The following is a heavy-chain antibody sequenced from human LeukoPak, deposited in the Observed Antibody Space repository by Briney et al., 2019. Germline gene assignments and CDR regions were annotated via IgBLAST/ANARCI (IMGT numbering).Heavy chain of an antibody. J-gene: IGHJ5*02. V-gene: IGHV4-4*09. CDR1: GGSISSYY. Sequence: SETLSLTCTVSGGSISSYYWSWIRQPPGKGLEWIGYIYTSGSTNYNPSLKSRVTISVDTSKNQFSLKLSSVTAAYTAVYYCARLLGWFDPWGQGTLVTVSS. CDR2: IYTSGST. CDR3: ARLLGWFDP.